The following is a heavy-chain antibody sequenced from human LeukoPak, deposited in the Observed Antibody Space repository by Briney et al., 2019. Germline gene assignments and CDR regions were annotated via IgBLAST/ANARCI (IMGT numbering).Heavy chain of an antibody. CDR3: ARGRGRYGGFDY. D-gene: IGHD3-10*01. CDR1: GFTFSSYA. CDR2: ISNSGGTT. J-gene: IGHJ4*02. Sequence: GGSLRLSCAASGFTFSSYAMSWVRQAPGKGLEWVSLISNSGGTTYYADSVKGRFTISRDNSKNTLYLQMNSLRAEDTAACFCARGRGRYGGFDYWGQGTLVTV. V-gene: IGHV3-23*01.